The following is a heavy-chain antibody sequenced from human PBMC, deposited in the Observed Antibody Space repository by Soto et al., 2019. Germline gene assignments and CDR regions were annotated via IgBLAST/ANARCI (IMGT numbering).Heavy chain of an antibody. J-gene: IGHJ6*02. Sequence: ASVQVSCKASGYSLRSNYIHWVRQAPGQGLEWLGWINPNSSGTVYAQKFQGRVTMTRDTSLTTVYMQLNRLTADDTAVYYCARALIADGPDTSAMDVCGQGTTVTVSS. CDR2: INPNSSGT. D-gene: IGHD6-13*01. V-gene: IGHV1-2*02. CDR3: ARALIADGPDTSAMDV. CDR1: GYSLRSNY.